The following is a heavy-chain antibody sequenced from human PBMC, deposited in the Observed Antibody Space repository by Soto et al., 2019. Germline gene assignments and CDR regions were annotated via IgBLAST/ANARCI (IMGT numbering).Heavy chain of an antibody. CDR1: GLDFRNND. CDR2: ISHDSRNI. Sequence: QVHLVESGGGVIQPGRSLRLSCAASGLDFRNNDMHWVRQAPGKGLEWVAVISHDSRNIFCGDSVKGRFTGSRDNSKNTLYLEMNSLGVDDTAVSFCANLVDKTIDDFWGLGTLVVVSS. D-gene: IGHD3-10*01. V-gene: IGHV3-30*18. CDR3: ANLVDKTIDDF. J-gene: IGHJ4*02.